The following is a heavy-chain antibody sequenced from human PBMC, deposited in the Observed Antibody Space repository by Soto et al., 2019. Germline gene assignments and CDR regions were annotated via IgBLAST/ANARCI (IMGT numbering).Heavy chain of an antibody. CDR2: SDGSSAYT. J-gene: IGHJ6*02. D-gene: IGHD1-26*01. CDR3: ASAVGNYYGMDV. CDR1: GFTFSDYY. Sequence: QVQLVASGGGLVKPGGSLRLSCAASGFTFSDYYMSWLRQAPGKGLEWLSYSDGSSAYTNYAYSVKGPFTISSDNAKNSLFLQLTSLRVEDTAVYYCASAVGNYYGMDVWGQGTTVTVSS. V-gene: IGHV3-11*06.